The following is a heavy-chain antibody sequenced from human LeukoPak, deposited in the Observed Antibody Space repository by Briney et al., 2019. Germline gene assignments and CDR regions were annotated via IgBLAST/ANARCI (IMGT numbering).Heavy chain of an antibody. CDR3: ARQTGSGLFILP. CDR1: GVSISSSNSY. Sequence: PSETLSLTCTVSGVSISSSNSYWGWLRQPPGKGLEWLGSIYYTGNTYYNASLKSRVTISIDTSKNQISLRLTSVTATDTAIYYCARQTGSGLFILPGGQGTLVTVSS. V-gene: IGHV4-39*01. D-gene: IGHD3/OR15-3a*01. CDR2: IYYTGNT. J-gene: IGHJ4*02.